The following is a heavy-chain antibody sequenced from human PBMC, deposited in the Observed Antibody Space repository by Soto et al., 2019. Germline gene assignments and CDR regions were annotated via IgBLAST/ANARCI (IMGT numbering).Heavy chain of an antibody. J-gene: IGHJ6*02. CDR2: IYYSGST. D-gene: IGHD4-17*01. CDR1: GGSISSSSYY. V-gene: IGHV4-39*01. Sequence: SETLSLTCTVSGGSISSSSYYWGWIRQPPGKGLEWIGSIYYSGSTYYNPSLKSRVTISVDTSKKQFSLKLSSVTAADTAVYYCARQGPLYGDYRRYYYYGMDVWGQGKTVT. CDR3: ARQGPLYGDYRRYYYYGMDV.